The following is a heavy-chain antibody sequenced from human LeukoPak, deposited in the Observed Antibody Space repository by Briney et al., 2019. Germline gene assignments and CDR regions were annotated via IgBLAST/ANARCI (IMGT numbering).Heavy chain of an antibody. D-gene: IGHD2-2*02. CDR3: ATGAHTYYFDD. V-gene: IGHV1-18*01. CDR2: ISTYNGNT. CDR1: GYTFASYG. J-gene: IGHJ4*02. Sequence: ASVKVSCKASGYTFASYGISWVRQAPGQGLEWMGWISTYNGNTNYAQKLQGRVTMTTDTSTSTAYMELRSLRADDAAVYYCATGAHTYYFDDWCEETMVAV.